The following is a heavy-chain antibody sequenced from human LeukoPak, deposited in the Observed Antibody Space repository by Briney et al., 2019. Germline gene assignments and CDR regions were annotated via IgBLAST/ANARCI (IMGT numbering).Heavy chain of an antibody. D-gene: IGHD6-19*01. V-gene: IGHV1-18*01. CDR2: ISAYNGNT. CDR1: GYTFTSFA. Sequence: ASVKVSCKASGYTFTSFAISWVRQAPGQGLEWLGWISAYNGNTNYARKVQGRVTITTDESTSTAYMELSSLRSEDTAVYYCARGRYSSGWPFDYWGQGTLVTVSS. J-gene: IGHJ4*02. CDR3: ARGRYSSGWPFDY.